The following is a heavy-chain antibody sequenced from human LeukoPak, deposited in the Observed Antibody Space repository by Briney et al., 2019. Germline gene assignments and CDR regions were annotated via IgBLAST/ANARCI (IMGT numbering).Heavy chain of an antibody. V-gene: IGHV3-23*01. CDR1: GFTFSSYA. Sequence: GGSLRLSCAASGFTFSSYAMNWVRQAPGKGLEWVSTFSGSGGSTHYADSVKGRFTISRDNSKNTLYLQMNSLRAEDTAVYYCAKLLSNSGRFLYWGQGTLVTVSS. J-gene: IGHJ4*02. CDR2: FSGSGGST. D-gene: IGHD4-23*01. CDR3: AKLLSNSGRFLY.